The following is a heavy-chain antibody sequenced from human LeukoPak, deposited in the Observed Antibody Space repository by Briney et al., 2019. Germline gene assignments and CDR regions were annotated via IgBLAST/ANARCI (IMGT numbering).Heavy chain of an antibody. D-gene: IGHD3-3*01. Sequence: GGSLRLSCTASGFTFDDYAMHWVRQAPGKGLEWVSGISWNSGSIGYADSVKGRFTISRDNAKNSLYLQMNSLRAEDTALYYCAKAPGGTIFGVVEYFDYWGQGTLVTVSS. CDR3: AKAPGGTIFGVVEYFDY. V-gene: IGHV3-9*01. CDR2: ISWNSGSI. J-gene: IGHJ4*02. CDR1: GFTFDDYA.